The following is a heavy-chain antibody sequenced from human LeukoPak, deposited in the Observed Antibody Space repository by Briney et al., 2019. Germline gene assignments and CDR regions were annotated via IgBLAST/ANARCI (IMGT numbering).Heavy chain of an antibody. D-gene: IGHD2-15*01. CDR3: AKYRSPNIVVVVAVDY. V-gene: IGHV3-23*01. J-gene: IGHJ4*02. Sequence: GGSLRLSCAASGFTFSSYGMSWVRQAPGKGLEWDSAISGSGGSTYYADSVKGRFTISRDNSKNTLYLQMNSLRAEDTAVYYCAKYRSPNIVVVVAVDYWGQGTLVTVSS. CDR2: ISGSGGST. CDR1: GFTFSSYG.